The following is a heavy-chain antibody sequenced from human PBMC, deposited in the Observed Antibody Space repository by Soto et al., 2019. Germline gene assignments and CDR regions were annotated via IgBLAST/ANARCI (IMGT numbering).Heavy chain of an antibody. V-gene: IGHV3-23*01. CDR1: GCTVSSYA. Sequence: SLRLSCAAAGCTVSSYAMSWVRQAPGKGLEWVSAISGSGGSTYYADSVKGRFTISRDNSKNTLFLQMNSLRAEDTAVYFCARGGAYCGGDCYDSWFDPWGQGTLVTVSS. CDR2: ISGSGGST. D-gene: IGHD2-21*02. CDR3: ARGGAYCGGDCYDSWFDP. J-gene: IGHJ5*02.